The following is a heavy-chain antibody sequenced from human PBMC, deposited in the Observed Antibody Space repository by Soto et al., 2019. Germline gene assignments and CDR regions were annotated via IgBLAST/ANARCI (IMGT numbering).Heavy chain of an antibody. Sequence: EVQLAESGGGVAQPGGSLRLSCAASGFTLSGSAMDWVRQAPGKGLEYVSGISSNGVGTYYANSVQGRFTISRDNSKNKVYLQMGSLRPEDMAVYYFARRARPDFYYMDVWSKGTTVTVSS. J-gene: IGHJ6*03. CDR3: ARRARPDFYYMDV. D-gene: IGHD6-6*01. CDR2: ISSNGVGT. V-gene: IGHV3-64*01. CDR1: GFTLSGSA.